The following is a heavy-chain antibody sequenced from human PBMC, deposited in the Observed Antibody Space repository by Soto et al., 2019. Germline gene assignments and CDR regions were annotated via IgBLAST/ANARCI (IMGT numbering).Heavy chain of an antibody. CDR2: IEGNGRTT. CDR1: GFTFSTYG. J-gene: IGHJ4*02. CDR3: AKSLFGGHF. D-gene: IGHD2-15*01. Sequence: EVQLLESGGDLVQPGGSLRLSCATSGFTFSTYGMSWVRQAPGKGLQWVSGIEGNGRTTSYVDSVKGRFTISRDNFRNTIYLQMNSLTAEDTAIYYCAKSLFGGHFWGQGTLVTVSS. V-gene: IGHV3-23*01.